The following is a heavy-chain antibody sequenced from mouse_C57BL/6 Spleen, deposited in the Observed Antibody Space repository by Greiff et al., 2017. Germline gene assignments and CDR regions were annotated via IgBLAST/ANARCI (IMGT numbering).Heavy chain of an antibody. CDR3: ARSLHYYGSSFYYFDY. CDR1: GYTFTSYW. D-gene: IGHD1-1*01. Sequence: VRLQQPGAELVKPGASVQLSCKASGYTFTSYWMHWVKQRPGQGLEWIGMIHPNSGSTNYNEKFKSKATLTVDKSASTAYMQLSSLTSEDSAVYYCARSLHYYGSSFYYFDYWGQGTTLTVSS. CDR2: IHPNSGST. V-gene: IGHV1-64*01. J-gene: IGHJ2*01.